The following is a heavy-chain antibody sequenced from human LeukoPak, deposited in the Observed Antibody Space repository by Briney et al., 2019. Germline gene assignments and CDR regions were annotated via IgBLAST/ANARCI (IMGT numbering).Heavy chain of an antibody. Sequence: PGGSLRLSCAASGFTFSDYYMSWIRQAPGKGLEWVSYISSSGSTIYYADSVKGRFTISRDNAKNSLYLQMNSLRAEDTALYHCARVGAAAGIGSHWFDPWGQGTLVTVSS. D-gene: IGHD6-13*01. V-gene: IGHV3-11*01. CDR1: GFTFSDYY. CDR3: ARVGAAAGIGSHWFDP. J-gene: IGHJ5*02. CDR2: ISSSGSTI.